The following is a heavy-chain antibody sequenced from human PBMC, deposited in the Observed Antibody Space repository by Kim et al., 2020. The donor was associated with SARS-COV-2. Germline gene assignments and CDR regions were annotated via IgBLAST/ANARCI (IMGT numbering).Heavy chain of an antibody. V-gene: IGHV3-48*02. D-gene: IGHD4-17*01. Sequence: DSVKGRFTISRDNAKNSLYLQMNSLRDEDTAVYYCARDPLYGDYGAPNSYWGQGTLVTVSS. CDR3: ARDPLYGDYGAPNSY. J-gene: IGHJ4*02.